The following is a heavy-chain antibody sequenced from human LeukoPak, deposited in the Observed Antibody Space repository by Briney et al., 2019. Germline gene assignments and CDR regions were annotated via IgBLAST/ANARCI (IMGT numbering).Heavy chain of an antibody. CDR2: ISSSSSYI. CDR1: GFTFRSYA. Sequence: PGGSLRLSCLASGFTFRSYAMHWVRQAPGKGLEWVSSISSSSSYIYYADSVKGRFTISRDNAKNSLYLQMNSLRAEDTAVYYCARGVYDFWSGYYNERVVAFDIWGQGTMVTVSS. D-gene: IGHD3-3*01. J-gene: IGHJ3*02. CDR3: ARGVYDFWSGYYNERVVAFDI. V-gene: IGHV3-21*01.